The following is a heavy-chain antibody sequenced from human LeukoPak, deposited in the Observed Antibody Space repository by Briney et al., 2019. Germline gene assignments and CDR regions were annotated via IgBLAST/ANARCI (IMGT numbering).Heavy chain of an antibody. D-gene: IGHD1-26*01. Sequence: GSLRLSCAASGFTFDDYGMSWVRQAPGKGLEWVSGINWNGGSTGYADSVKGGFTISRDNAKNSLYLQMNSLRAEDTALYYCARDKEVGATTAFDIWGQGTMVTVSS. V-gene: IGHV3-20*04. CDR3: ARDKEVGATTAFDI. CDR1: GFTFDDYG. J-gene: IGHJ3*02. CDR2: INWNGGST.